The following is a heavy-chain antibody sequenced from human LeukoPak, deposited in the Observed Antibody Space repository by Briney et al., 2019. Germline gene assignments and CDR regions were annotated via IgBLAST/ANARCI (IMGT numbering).Heavy chain of an antibody. V-gene: IGHV1-18*01. CDR2: ISAYNGNT. D-gene: IGHD6-13*01. CDR3: ARDLVGFGSSRYFDY. CDR1: GYTFTSYC. Sequence: ASVKVSCKASGYTFTSYCISWVRQAPGQGPEWMGWISAYNGNTNYAQKLQGRVTMTTDTSTSTAYMELRSLRSDDTAVYYCARDLVGFGSSRYFDYWGQGTLVTVSS. J-gene: IGHJ4*02.